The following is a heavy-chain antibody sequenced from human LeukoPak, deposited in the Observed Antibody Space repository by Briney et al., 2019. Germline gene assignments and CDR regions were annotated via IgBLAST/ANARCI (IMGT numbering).Heavy chain of an antibody. CDR3: AKSITIFAVVTGFDY. V-gene: IGHV3-30*02. CDR2: IRYDGSNK. CDR1: GFTFSSYG. Sequence: QPGGSLRLSCAASGFTFSSYGMHWVRQAPGKGLEWVAFIRYDGSNKYYADSVKGRFTISRDNSKNTLYLQMNSLRAEDTAVYYCAKSITIFAVVTGFDYWGQGTLVTVSS. J-gene: IGHJ4*02. D-gene: IGHD3-3*01.